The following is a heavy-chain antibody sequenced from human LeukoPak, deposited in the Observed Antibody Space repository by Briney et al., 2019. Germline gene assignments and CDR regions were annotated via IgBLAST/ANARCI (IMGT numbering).Heavy chain of an antibody. CDR3: ARPPRGQQLVTYFDY. CDR1: GYTFTSYY. J-gene: IGHJ4*02. Sequence: ASVKVSCKASGYTFTSYYMHWVRQAPGQGLEWMGIINPSGGSTSYAQKFQGRVTMTRDTSTSTVYMELSSLRSEDTAVYYCARPPRGQQLVTYFDYWGQGTLVTVSS. V-gene: IGHV1-46*01. CDR2: INPSGGST. D-gene: IGHD6-13*01.